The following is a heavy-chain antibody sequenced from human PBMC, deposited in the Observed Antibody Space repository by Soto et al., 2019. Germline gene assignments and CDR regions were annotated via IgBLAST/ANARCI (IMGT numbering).Heavy chain of an antibody. V-gene: IGHV4-59*01. J-gene: IGHJ3*02. CDR1: GGPISSYY. Sequence: SETLSLTCTVSGGPISSYYWSWIRQPPGKGLEWIGYIYYSGSTNYNPSLKSRVTISVDTSKNQFSLKLSSVTAADTAVYYCARSGHYDYIWGSYDNPDDAFDIWGQGTLVTVSS. CDR2: IYYSGST. CDR3: ARSGHYDYIWGSYDNPDDAFDI. D-gene: IGHD3-16*01.